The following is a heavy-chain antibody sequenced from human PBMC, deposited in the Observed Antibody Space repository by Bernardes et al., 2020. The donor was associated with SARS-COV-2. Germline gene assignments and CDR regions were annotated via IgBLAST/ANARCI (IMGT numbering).Heavy chain of an antibody. CDR1: GYSFTSYG. J-gene: IGHJ5*02. D-gene: IGHD5-18*01. V-gene: IGHV1-18*01. CDR2: ISADKGNT. CDR3: ETVVEYSHGGGWFDP. Sequence: ASVKVSCKASGYSFTSYGISWVRQAPGQGLEWMGWISADKGNTNYAQNLQGRVTMTTNTSTNTAYMELGSLRSDDTAVYYWETVVEYSHGGGWFDPWGQGTLVTVSS.